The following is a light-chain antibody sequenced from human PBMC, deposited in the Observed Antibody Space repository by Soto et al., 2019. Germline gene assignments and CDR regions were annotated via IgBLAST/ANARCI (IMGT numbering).Light chain of an antibody. CDR2: GSS. J-gene: IGKJ5*01. CDR1: ETISTN. V-gene: IGKV3-15*01. Sequence: EIVLTQSPATLSVSPGERATLSCRATETISTNLAWFQRKPGQPPRLLIYGSSTRATGVPDRFSGSGSGTEFTLIISSLQSEEVALYYCQQYSNWPPAITLGQGTRLEIK. CDR3: QQYSNWPPAIT.